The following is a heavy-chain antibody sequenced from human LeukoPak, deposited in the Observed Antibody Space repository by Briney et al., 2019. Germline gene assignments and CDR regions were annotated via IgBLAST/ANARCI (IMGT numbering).Heavy chain of an antibody. CDR3: ARGSFCANARLVLDYFHH. V-gene: IGHV1-2*02. CDR1: GYTFTVYY. J-gene: IGHJ1*01. CDR2: VNPNSCCT. D-gene: IGHD3-16*01. Sequence: GASVKVYCKASGYTFTVYYIHCVRQPPGQRLEWMGWVNPNSCCTKYVQKIQGRVTMHRHTSISTAYMELSRLRGDDTAVYYWARGSFCANARLVLDYFHHWGQGTLVTDSS.